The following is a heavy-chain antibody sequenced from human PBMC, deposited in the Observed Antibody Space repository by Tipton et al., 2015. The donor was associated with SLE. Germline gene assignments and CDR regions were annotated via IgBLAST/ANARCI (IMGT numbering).Heavy chain of an antibody. Sequence: LRLSCTVSGGSISSCYWSWIRQPAGKGLEWIGRIYTSGSTNYNPSLKSRVTISVDTSKNQFSLKLSSVTAADTAVYYCARSSIAARPGYYFDYWGQGTLVTVSS. D-gene: IGHD6-6*01. J-gene: IGHJ4*02. CDR1: GGSISSCY. V-gene: IGHV4-4*07. CDR3: ARSSIAARPGYYFDY. CDR2: IYTSGST.